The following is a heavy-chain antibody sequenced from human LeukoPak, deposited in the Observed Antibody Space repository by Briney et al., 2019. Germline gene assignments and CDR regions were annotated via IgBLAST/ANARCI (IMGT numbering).Heavy chain of an antibody. J-gene: IGHJ6*03. CDR1: GGSISSGSYY. Sequence: SETLSLTCTVSGGSISSGSYYWSWIRQPAGKGLEWIGRIYTSGSTNYNPSLKSRVTISVDTSKNQFSLKLSSVTAADTAVYYCARAFPDTAMAPSYYYYMDVWGKGTTVTISS. D-gene: IGHD5-18*01. V-gene: IGHV4-61*02. CDR2: IYTSGST. CDR3: ARAFPDTAMAPSYYYYMDV.